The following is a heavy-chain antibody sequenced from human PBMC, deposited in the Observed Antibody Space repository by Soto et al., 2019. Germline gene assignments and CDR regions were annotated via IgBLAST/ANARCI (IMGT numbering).Heavy chain of an antibody. CDR3: ARWDYGYYARFDY. J-gene: IGHJ4*02. CDR2: MNPNSGNT. CDR1: GYTFTSHD. V-gene: IGHV1-8*01. Sequence: QVQLVQSGAEVKKSGASVKVSCKASGYTFTSHDINWVRQATGQGLEWMGWMNPNSGNTGYAQKFQGRVTMTXNXSISTAYMELSSLRSEDTAVYYCARWDYGYYARFDYWGQGTLVTVSS. D-gene: IGHD4-17*01.